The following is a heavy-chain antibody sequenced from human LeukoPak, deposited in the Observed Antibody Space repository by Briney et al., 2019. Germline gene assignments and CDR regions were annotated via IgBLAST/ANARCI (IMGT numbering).Heavy chain of an antibody. V-gene: IGHV3-30-3*01. J-gene: IGHJ4*02. CDR2: ISYDGSNK. D-gene: IGHD3-22*01. CDR3: AREETTYYYDSSRCYFDY. CDR1: GFTFSSYA. Sequence: GGSLRLSCAASGFTFSSYAMHWVRQAPGKGLEWVAVISYDGSNKYYADSVKGRFTISRDNSKNTLYLQMNSLRAEDTAVYYCAREETTYYYDSSRCYFDYWGQGTLVTVSS.